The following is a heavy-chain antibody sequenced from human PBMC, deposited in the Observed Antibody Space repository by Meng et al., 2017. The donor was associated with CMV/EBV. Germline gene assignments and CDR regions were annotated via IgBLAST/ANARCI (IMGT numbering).Heavy chain of an antibody. CDR1: GFTFDDYA. V-gene: IGHV3-9*03. J-gene: IGHJ6*02. CDR3: AKDIRTIFGVVIYYYYGMDV. D-gene: IGHD3-3*01. Sequence: SLKISCAASGFTFDDYAMHWVRQAPGKGLEWVSGISWNSGSIGYADSVKGRFTISRDNAKNSLYLQMNSLRAEDMALYYCAKDIRTIFGVVIYYYYGMDVWGQGTTVTVSS. CDR2: ISWNSGSI.